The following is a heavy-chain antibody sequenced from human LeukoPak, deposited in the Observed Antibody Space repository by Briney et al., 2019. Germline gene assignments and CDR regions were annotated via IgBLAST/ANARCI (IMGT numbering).Heavy chain of an antibody. CDR3: ARGWLRSREFDY. D-gene: IGHD5-12*01. V-gene: IGHV1-69*13. J-gene: IGHJ4*02. Sequence: ASVKVSCKASGDTFSSYAIIWVRLAPGQGLEWMGGIIPIFGTANYAQKFQGRVTITADESTSTAYMELSSLRSEDTAVYYCARGWLRSREFDYWGQGTLFTVSS. CDR1: GDTFSSYA. CDR2: IIPIFGTA.